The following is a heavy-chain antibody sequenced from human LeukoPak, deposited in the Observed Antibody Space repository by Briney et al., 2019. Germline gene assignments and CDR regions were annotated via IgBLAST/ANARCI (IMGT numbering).Heavy chain of an antibody. V-gene: IGHV3-48*01. D-gene: IGHD2/OR15-2a*01. CDR3: ARGRFYDY. J-gene: IGHJ4*02. CDR1: GFTFSTFS. CDR2: ISSSSSTI. Sequence: PGGSLRLSCAASGFTFSTFSMNWVRQAPGKGLEWISYISSSSSTIYYTDSLKGRFTISRDNAKNSLYLQMNSLRADDTAVYYCARGRFYDYWGQGTLVTVSS.